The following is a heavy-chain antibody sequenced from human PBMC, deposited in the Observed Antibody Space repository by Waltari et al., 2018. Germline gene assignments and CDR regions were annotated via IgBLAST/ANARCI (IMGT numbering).Heavy chain of an antibody. D-gene: IGHD5-18*01. Sequence: QVQLQQWGAGLLKPSETLSLTCAVYGGSFSGYYWSWIRQPPGKGLEWIGEINHRGNTHDNPSPKGRVPISVDTSKNQFSLKLSSVTAADTAVYYCARGSNTAMAYYMDVWGKGTTVTVSS. CDR1: GGSFSGYY. CDR2: INHRGNT. V-gene: IGHV4-34*01. J-gene: IGHJ6*03. CDR3: ARGSNTAMAYYMDV.